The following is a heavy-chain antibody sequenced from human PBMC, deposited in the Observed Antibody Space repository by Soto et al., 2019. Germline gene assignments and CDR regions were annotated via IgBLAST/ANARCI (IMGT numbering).Heavy chain of an antibody. Sequence: ASVKVSCKASGYTFTGYYMHWVRQAPGQGLEWMGWINPNSGGTNYAQKFQGWVTMTRDTSISTAYMELSRLRSDDTAVYYCTRRYNWNDYYFDPWGQGTLVTVSS. CDR3: TRRYNWNDYYFDP. CDR2: INPNSGGT. D-gene: IGHD1-20*01. J-gene: IGHJ5*02. V-gene: IGHV1-2*04. CDR1: GYTFTGYY.